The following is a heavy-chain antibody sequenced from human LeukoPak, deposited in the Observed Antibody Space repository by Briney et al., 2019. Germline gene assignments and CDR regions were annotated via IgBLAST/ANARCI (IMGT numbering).Heavy chain of an antibody. CDR3: ARGPFYYDXSEEYNWFDP. V-gene: IGHV1-18*01. Sequence: GASVKVSCKASGYTFTSYGISWVRQAPGQGLECMGWISAYNGNTNYAQKLQDRVTMTTDTSTSTAYMELRNLRSHDTAVYYCARGPFYYDXSEEYNWFDPXGQGTLVTVSS. J-gene: IGHJ5*02. CDR1: GYTFTSYG. CDR2: ISAYNGNT. D-gene: IGHD3-22*01.